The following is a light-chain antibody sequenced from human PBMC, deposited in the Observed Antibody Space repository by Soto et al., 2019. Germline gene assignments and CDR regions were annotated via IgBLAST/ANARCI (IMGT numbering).Light chain of an antibody. V-gene: IGKV3-15*01. J-gene: IGKJ1*01. CDR2: DTS. Sequence: DIVVTQSPATLSASPEQRVTLSCRASQFVSSRLAWYQQRPGQVPRLLIDDTSTRAPGVSARFSGSGSGTEFALTIISLQAENLAVYDWHEDIRRPPGMFGEGTTVDIK. CDR3: HEDIRRPPGM. CDR1: QFVSSR.